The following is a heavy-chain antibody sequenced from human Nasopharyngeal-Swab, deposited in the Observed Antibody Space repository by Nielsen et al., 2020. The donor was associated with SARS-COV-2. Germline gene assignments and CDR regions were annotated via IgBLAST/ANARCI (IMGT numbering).Heavy chain of an antibody. D-gene: IGHD6-13*01. Sequence: SETLSLTCTVSGGSISSSSYYWGWIRQPPGKGLEWIGSIYYSGSTYYHPSLKGRVTISVDTSKNQFSLKLSSVTAADTAVYYCARLSGSSWYVEYFQHWGQGTLVTVSS. V-gene: IGHV4-39*01. CDR3: ARLSGSSWYVEYFQH. CDR2: IYYSGST. J-gene: IGHJ1*01. CDR1: GGSISSSSYY.